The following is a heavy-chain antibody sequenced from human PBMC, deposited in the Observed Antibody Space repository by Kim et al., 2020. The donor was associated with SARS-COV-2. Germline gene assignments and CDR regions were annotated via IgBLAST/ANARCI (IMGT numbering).Heavy chain of an antibody. Sequence: SVKVSCKASGGTFSSYAISWVRQAPGQGLEWMGGIIPIFGTANYAQKFQGRVTITADESTSTAYMELSSLRSEDTAVYYCERDYHGGSGSYYPFDYWGQGTLVTVSS. CDR3: ERDYHGGSGSYYPFDY. J-gene: IGHJ4*02. CDR2: IIPIFGTA. D-gene: IGHD3-10*01. CDR1: GGTFSSYA. V-gene: IGHV1-69*13.